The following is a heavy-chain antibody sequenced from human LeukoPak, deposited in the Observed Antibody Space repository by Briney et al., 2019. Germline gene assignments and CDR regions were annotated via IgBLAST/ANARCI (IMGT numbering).Heavy chain of an antibody. Sequence: PSETLSLTCTVSGGSISSYYWSWIRQPPGKGLEWIGYIYYSGSTNYNPSLKSRVTIPVDTSKNQFSLKPSSVTAADTAVYYCARHPEGMDVWGQGTTVTVSS. V-gene: IGHV4-59*08. CDR3: ARHPEGMDV. J-gene: IGHJ6*02. CDR1: GGSISSYY. CDR2: IYYSGST.